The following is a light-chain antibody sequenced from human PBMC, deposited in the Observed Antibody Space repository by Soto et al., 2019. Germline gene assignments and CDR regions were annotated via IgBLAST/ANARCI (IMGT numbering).Light chain of an antibody. V-gene: IGKV3-15*01. J-gene: IGKJ4*01. CDR2: GAS. CDR1: QSVSSN. CDR3: QHYANWPLT. Sequence: EIVMTQSPATLSVSPVERATLSCRASQSVSSNLAWYQQKPGQAPRLLIYGASTRATGIPARFSGSGSGTEFTLTISSLQSEDFAVYYCQHYANWPLTFGGGTKVDI.